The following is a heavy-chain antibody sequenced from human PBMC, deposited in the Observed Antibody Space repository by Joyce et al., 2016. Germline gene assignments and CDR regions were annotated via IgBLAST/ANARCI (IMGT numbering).Heavy chain of an antibody. Sequence: VHGGGSLRLSCAASGFTFDDYTMHWVRQAPGKGLEWVSLISWDGGSTYYADSVKGRFTISRDNSKNSLYLQMNSLRNEDTALYYCAKDRGGFGVVISSYLDYWGQGTLVTVSS. V-gene: IGHV3-43*01. CDR2: ISWDGGST. J-gene: IGHJ4*02. CDR3: AKDRGGFGVVISSYLDY. CDR1: GFTFDDYT. D-gene: IGHD3-3*01.